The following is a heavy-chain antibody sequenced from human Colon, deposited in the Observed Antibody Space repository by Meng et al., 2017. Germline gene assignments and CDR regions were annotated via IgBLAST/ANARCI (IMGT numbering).Heavy chain of an antibody. CDR2: IYIAGSST. D-gene: IGHD1-26*01. V-gene: IGHV3-74*01. Sequence: GGSLRLSCAASGFTFSSYWMHWVRQAPGKGLVWVSRIYIAGSSTSYADSVKGRFTISRDNAKNTLYLQMNSLRAEDTAVYYCARPIVGDGFDYWGQGTLVTVSS. J-gene: IGHJ4*02. CDR3: ARPIVGDGFDY. CDR1: GFTFSSYW.